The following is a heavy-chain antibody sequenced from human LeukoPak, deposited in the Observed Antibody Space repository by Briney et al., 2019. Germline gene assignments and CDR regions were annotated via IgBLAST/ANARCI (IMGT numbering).Heavy chain of an antibody. CDR1: GGSISDNY. Sequence: PSETLSLTCTVSGGSISDNYWSWIRQPPGKGLEWIGYAYYSGHTNYNSSLKSRVTMSLDTSRSQFSLRLSSVTAADTAVYFCARHPFATPFDYWGPGTLVTVSS. V-gene: IGHV4-59*08. D-gene: IGHD2-15*01. CDR3: ARHPFATPFDY. J-gene: IGHJ4*02. CDR2: AYYSGHT.